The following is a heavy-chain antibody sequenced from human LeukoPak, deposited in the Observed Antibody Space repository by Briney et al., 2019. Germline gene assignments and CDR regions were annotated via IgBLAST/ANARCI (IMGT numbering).Heavy chain of an antibody. V-gene: IGHV1-18*01. J-gene: IGHJ4*02. CDR2: INPNSGGT. CDR3: ARDRYGSGSYGAFEY. CDR1: GYXFTSHG. D-gene: IGHD3-10*01. Sequence: ASVKVSCKASGYXFTSHGISWVRQAPGQGLEWMGWINPNSGGTKYAQKFQGRVTLTKDTSTNTVYMELSSLRSEDTAVYYCARDRYGSGSYGAFEYWGQGTLVTVSS.